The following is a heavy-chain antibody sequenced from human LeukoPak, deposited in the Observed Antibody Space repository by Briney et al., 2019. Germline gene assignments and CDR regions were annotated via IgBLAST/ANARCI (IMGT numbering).Heavy chain of an antibody. J-gene: IGHJ5*02. CDR3: ARGVFGVVLNWFDP. Sequence: SETLSLTCTVSGGSISSYYWSWIRQPPGKGLEWIGYIYYSGSTNYNPSLKSRVTISVDTSKNQFSLKLSSVTAADTAVYYCARGVFGVVLNWFDPWGQGTLVTVSS. CDR2: IYYSGST. V-gene: IGHV4-59*01. CDR1: GGSISSYY. D-gene: IGHD3-3*01.